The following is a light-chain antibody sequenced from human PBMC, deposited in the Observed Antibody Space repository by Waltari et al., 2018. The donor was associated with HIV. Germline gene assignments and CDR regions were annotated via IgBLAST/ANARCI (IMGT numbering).Light chain of an antibody. V-gene: IGLV1-47*01. J-gene: IGLJ2*01. CDR2: RNN. CDR3: TSYISSNTHPVI. CDR1: RPNIGSKY. Sequence: QSVLTQPPSASGTPGQRVTIYCTGSRPNIGSKYEVWYQQLPGTAPKLLIYRNNHRPSGVPDRFSGSKSGTSASLAISGLRSEDEADYYCTSYISSNTHPVILGGGTKLTVL.